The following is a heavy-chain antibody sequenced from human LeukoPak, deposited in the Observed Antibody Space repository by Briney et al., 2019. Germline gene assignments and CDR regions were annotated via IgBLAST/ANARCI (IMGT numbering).Heavy chain of an antibody. D-gene: IGHD6-13*01. CDR2: VDHTGST. CDR3: ARGRVSSSSWSSTYYYYFYMDV. J-gene: IGHJ6*03. CDR1: ADSITMYY. Sequence: PSETLSLTCSVSADSITMYYWTWVRQPPGKGMEWVGYVDHTGSTNFNPSLNGRVSISRDTTKNLFSLRLRSVTAADTAVYFCARGRVSSSSWSSTYYYYFYMDVWGKGTTVAVSS. V-gene: IGHV4-59*01.